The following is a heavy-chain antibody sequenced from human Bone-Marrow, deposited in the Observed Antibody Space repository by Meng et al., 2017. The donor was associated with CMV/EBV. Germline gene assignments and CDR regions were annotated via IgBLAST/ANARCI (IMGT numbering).Heavy chain of an antibody. CDR3: ARGWRTYAHAFDI. V-gene: IGHV3-30-3*01. CDR1: GFTFSNYA. Sequence: GESLKISCAASGFTFSNYAIHWVRQAPGKGLEWVALISYDGNNRSYPDSVKGRFTISRDNSKNTLYLQMKSLRPEDAAVYYCARGWRTYAHAFDIWGQGTMVTVSS. CDR2: ISYDGNNR. D-gene: IGHD2-2*01. J-gene: IGHJ3*02.